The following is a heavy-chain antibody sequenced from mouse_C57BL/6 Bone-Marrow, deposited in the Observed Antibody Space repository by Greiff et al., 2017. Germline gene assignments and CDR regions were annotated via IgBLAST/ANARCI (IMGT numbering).Heavy chain of an antibody. V-gene: IGHV1-69*01. D-gene: IGHD1-1*01. J-gene: IGHJ3*01. Sequence: QVQLQQPGAELVMPGASVKLSCKASGYTFTSYWMHWVKQRPGQGLEWIGEIDPSDSYTNYNQKFKGKSTLTVDTSSSTAYMQLSSLTSEDSAVYYCARDYYGTPFAYWGQGTLVTVSA. CDR2: IDPSDSYT. CDR1: GYTFTSYW. CDR3: ARDYYGTPFAY.